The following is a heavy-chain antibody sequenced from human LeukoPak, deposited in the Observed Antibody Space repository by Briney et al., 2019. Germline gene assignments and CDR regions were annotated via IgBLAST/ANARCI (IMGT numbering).Heavy chain of an antibody. CDR3: STGDRYSTKYYFHY. J-gene: IGHJ4*02. V-gene: IGHV3-15*01. CDR1: GFTFSNAW. Sequence: GGSLRLSCAASGFTFSNAWMSWVRQAPGKGLEWVGRLKSKADVGTPDYAAPVKGRFTISRDDSKNTLYLQMNSLMTGDTAVYYCSTGDRYSTKYYFHYWGQGTLVTVSS. CDR2: LKSKADVGTP. D-gene: IGHD2-2*01.